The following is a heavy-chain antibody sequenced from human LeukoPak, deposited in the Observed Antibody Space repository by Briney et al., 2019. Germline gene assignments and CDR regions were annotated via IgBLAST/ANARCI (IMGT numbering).Heavy chain of an antibody. D-gene: IGHD2-2*01. CDR1: GGTFSSYA. CDR2: IIAFNGNT. CDR3: ARDFRYRDIGVVPAAHHYYDRSGYDY. J-gene: IGHJ4*02. Sequence: ASVQVSCQASGGTFSSYAISWVRQAPGRGLEWVGWIIAFNGNTNYAQKLQGRVTMTTDTYTRTAYMEPRSLTSDDTAVYYCARDFRYRDIGVVPAAHHYYDRSGYDYWGQGALVTVSS. V-gene: IGHV1-18*01.